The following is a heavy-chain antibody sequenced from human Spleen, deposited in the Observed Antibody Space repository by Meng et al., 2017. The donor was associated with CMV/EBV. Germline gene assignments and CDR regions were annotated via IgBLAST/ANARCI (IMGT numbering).Heavy chain of an antibody. V-gene: IGHV1-2*02. CDR2: INPNSGGT. D-gene: IGHD3-22*01. CDR1: RYTFIGYY. CDR3: ARGRITIILSPNDPIDL. Sequence: ASVKVSCKASRYTFIGYYMHWMRQAPGQGLEWMGWINPNSGGTNYAQNFQGRVTMTRDTSISTAYLDLSRLTPDDAAVYYCARGRITIILSPNDPIDLWGQGTMVTVSS. J-gene: IGHJ3*01.